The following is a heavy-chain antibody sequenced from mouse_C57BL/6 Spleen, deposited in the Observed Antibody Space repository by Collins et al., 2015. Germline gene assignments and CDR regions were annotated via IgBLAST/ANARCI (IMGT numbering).Heavy chain of an antibody. J-gene: IGHJ2*01. Sequence: QVQLQQSGPELVKPGASVKISCKASGYAFSSSWMNWVKQRPGKGLEWIGRIYLGDGDTNYNGKFKGKATLTADKSSSTAYMQLSSLTSEDSAVYFCARLPKWDVFDYWGQGTTLTVSS. D-gene: IGHD4-1*01. V-gene: IGHV1-82*01. CDR2: IYLGDGDT. CDR3: ARLPKWDVFDY. CDR1: GYAFSSSW.